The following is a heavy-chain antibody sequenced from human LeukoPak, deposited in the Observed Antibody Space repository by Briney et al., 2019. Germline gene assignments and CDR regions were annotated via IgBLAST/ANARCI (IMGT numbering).Heavy chain of an antibody. D-gene: IGHD4-17*01. J-gene: IGHJ4*02. CDR2: ISGSGGST. CDR3: AKGPSYGDLDS. V-gene: IGHV3-23*01. Sequence: GGSLRLSCAASGFAFSSYAMNWVRQAPGKGLEWVSTISGSGGSTYYADSVKGRFTISRDNSKNTLYQQMSSLRAEDTAVYYCAKGPSYGDLDSWGQGTLVTVSS. CDR1: GFAFSSYA.